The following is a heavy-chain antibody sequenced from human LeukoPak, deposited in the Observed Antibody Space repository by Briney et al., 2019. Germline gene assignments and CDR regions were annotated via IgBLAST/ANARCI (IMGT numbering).Heavy chain of an antibody. CDR3: ARDGESSSSGFDY. J-gene: IGHJ4*02. CDR1: GGTFSSYA. V-gene: IGHV1-69*13. D-gene: IGHD6-6*01. CDR2: IIPIFGTA. Sequence: GASVTVSCKASGGTFSSYAISWVRQAPGQGLEWMGGIIPIFGTANYAQKFQGRVTITADESTSTAYMELSSLRSEDTAVYYCARDGESSSSGFDYWGQGTLVTVSS.